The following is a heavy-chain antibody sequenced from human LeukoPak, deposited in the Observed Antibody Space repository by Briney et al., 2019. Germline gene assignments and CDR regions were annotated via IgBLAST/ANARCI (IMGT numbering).Heavy chain of an antibody. Sequence: PGRSLRLSCAASGFTVGSSYMNWVRQAPGKGLEWVSLIYGGGNTYYADSVKGRFTISRDNSKNTLYLQMNSLRAEDTAVYYCARRGDGGRSFDYWGQGTLVTVSS. J-gene: IGHJ4*02. CDR2: IYGGGNT. CDR1: GFTVGSSY. V-gene: IGHV3-53*01. D-gene: IGHD4-23*01. CDR3: ARRGDGGRSFDY.